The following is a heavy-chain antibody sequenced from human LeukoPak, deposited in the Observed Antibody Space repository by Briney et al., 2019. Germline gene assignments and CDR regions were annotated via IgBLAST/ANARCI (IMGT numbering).Heavy chain of an antibody. CDR3: ARDWDGDY. J-gene: IGHJ4*02. D-gene: IGHD1-26*01. Sequence: GRSLRLSCAASGFTFSSYAMHWVRQAPGKGLEWVAVISYDGSNKYYADSVKGRFTISRDNSKNTLYLQMNSLRAEDTAVYYCARDWDGDYWGQGTLVTVSS. CDR2: ISYDGSNK. V-gene: IGHV3-30-3*01. CDR1: GFTFSSYA.